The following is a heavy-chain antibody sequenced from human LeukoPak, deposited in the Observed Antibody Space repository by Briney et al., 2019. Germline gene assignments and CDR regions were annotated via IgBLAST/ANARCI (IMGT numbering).Heavy chain of an antibody. CDR1: GFTFSGSA. J-gene: IGHJ4*02. CDR2: IRSTANGYAT. Sequence: GGSLRLSCAASGFTFSGSALHWVRQASGKGLEWVGRIRSTANGYATAYAASVKGRFTISRDDSKNTAYLQMDSLKTEDTAVYYCTGNYYGSGSYWVWGQGTLVTVSS. CDR3: TGNYYGSGSYWV. V-gene: IGHV3-73*01. D-gene: IGHD3-10*01.